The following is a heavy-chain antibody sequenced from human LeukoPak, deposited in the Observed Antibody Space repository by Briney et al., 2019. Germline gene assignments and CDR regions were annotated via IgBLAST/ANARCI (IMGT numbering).Heavy chain of an antibody. V-gene: IGHV4-38-2*02. CDR1: GYSISSGYY. D-gene: IGHD6-13*01. CDR3: ARQGIAAAGFDY. J-gene: IGHJ4*02. CDR2: IYHSGST. Sequence: PSETLSLTCTVSGYSISSGYYWGWIRQPPGKGLEWIGSIYHSGSTYYNPSLKSRVTISVDTSKNQFSLKLSSVTAADTAVYYCARQGIAAAGFDYWGQGTLVTVSS.